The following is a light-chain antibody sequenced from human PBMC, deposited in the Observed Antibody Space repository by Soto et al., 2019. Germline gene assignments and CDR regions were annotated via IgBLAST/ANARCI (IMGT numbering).Light chain of an antibody. V-gene: IGKV3-20*01. Sequence: EIVLTQSPGTLSLSPGERATLSCRASQSFNSIYLAWYQQKPGQAPRLLIYGASSRATGIPDRFSGSGSGTDFTLTISRPEPEDFAVYFCQHYGNSLWTFRQGTKV. J-gene: IGKJ1*01. CDR3: QHYGNSLWT. CDR1: QSFNSIY. CDR2: GAS.